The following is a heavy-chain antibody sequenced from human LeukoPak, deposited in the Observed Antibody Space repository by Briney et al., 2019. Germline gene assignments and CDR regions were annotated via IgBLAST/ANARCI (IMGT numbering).Heavy chain of an antibody. D-gene: IGHD6-19*01. CDR1: GGSISSSSYY. V-gene: IGHV4-39*07. J-gene: IGHJ4*02. Sequence: SETLSLTCTVSGGSISSSSYYWGWIRQPPGKGLEWIGSIYHSGSTYYNPSLKSRVTISVDTSKNQFSLKLSSVTAADTAVYYCAKTRSGWYNTFDYWGQGTLVTVSS. CDR3: AKTRSGWYNTFDY. CDR2: IYHSGST.